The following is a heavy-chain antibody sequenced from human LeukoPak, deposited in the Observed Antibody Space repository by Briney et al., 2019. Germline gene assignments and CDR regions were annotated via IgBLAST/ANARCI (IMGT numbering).Heavy chain of an antibody. CDR3: ARESSGGFGN. CDR2: ILYDGSNQ. D-gene: IGHD3-3*01. CDR1: GFTFSSYD. V-gene: IGHV3-33*05. J-gene: IGHJ4*02. Sequence: GGSLRLSCAASGFTFSSYDIHWVRQAPGKGLEGVTLILYDGSNQYYADSVKGRFTISRDNSTKTVYLQRHSLSAEDAAEYYCARESSGGFGNWAQRTLVTASS.